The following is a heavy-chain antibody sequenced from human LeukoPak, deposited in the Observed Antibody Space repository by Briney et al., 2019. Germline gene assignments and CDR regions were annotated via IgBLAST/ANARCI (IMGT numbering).Heavy chain of an antibody. CDR2: IYHSGST. J-gene: IGHJ6*03. V-gene: IGHV4-38-2*02. Sequence: PSETLSLTCTVSGYSISSGYYWGWIRQPPGKGLEWIGSIYHSGSTYYNPSLKSRVTISVDTSKNQFSLKLSSVTAADTAVYYCAREVHYGDYAATYYYMDVWGKGTTVTISS. CDR3: AREVHYGDYAATYYYMDV. D-gene: IGHD4-17*01. CDR1: GYSISSGYY.